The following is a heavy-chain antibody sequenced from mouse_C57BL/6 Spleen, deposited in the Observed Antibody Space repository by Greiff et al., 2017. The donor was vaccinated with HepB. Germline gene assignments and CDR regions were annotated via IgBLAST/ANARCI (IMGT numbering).Heavy chain of an antibody. CDR2: INPGSGGT. CDR1: GYAFTNYL. J-gene: IGHJ2*01. CDR3: ARGEDYFDY. Sequence: VKLMESGAELVRPGTSVKVSCKASGYAFTNYLIEWVKQRPGQGLEWIGVINPGSGGTNYNEKFKGKATLTADKSSSTAYMQLSSLTSEDSAVYFCARGEDYFDYWGQGTTLTVSS. V-gene: IGHV1-54*01.